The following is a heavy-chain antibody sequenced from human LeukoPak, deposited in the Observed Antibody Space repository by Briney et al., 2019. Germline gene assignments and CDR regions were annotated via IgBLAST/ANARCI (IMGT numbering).Heavy chain of an antibody. J-gene: IGHJ4*02. V-gene: IGHV3-23*01. CDR1: GFTFSSYA. CDR3: AKVLALAYCGGDCYWNYFDY. D-gene: IGHD2-21*02. CDR2: ISNSGGDT. Sequence: GGSLRLSCAASGFTFSSYAMNWVRQAPGKGLEWVSLISNSGGDTYYAHSVKGRFTISRDNSKDTLYLQMNSLRAEDTAVYYCAKVLALAYCGGDCYWNYFDYWGQGTLVTVSS.